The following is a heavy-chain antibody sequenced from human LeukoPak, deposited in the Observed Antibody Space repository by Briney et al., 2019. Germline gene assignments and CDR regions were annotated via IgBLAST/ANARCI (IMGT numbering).Heavy chain of an antibody. CDR1: GFTFSSYS. J-gene: IGHJ4*02. CDR3: ATHRDGFPY. CDR2: ISSSSGYI. V-gene: IGHV3-21*01. D-gene: IGHD5-24*01. Sequence: KTGGSLRLSCAASGFTFSSYSMNWVRQAPGKGLEWVSSISSSSGYIYYADSVKGRFTISRDNAKNSLYLQMNSLRAEDTAVYYCATHRDGFPYWGQGTLVTVSS.